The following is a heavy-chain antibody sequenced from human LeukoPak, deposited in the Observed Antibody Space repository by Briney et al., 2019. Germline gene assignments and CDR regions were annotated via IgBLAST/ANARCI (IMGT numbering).Heavy chain of an antibody. V-gene: IGHV1-69*04. CDR3: ARSSIKVAGSVFDY. Sequence: SVKVSCKASGGTFSSYAISWVRQAPGQGLEWMGRIIPILSIANYAQKFQGRVTITADKSTSTAYMELSSLRSEDTAVYYCARSSIKVAGSVFDYWGQGTLVTVSS. CDR1: GGTFSSYA. CDR2: IIPILSIA. D-gene: IGHD6-19*01. J-gene: IGHJ4*02.